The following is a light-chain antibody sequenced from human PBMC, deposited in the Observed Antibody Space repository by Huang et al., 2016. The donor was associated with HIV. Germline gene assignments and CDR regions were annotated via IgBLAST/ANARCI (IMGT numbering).Light chain of an antibody. CDR1: QSVSSSY. V-gene: IGKV3-20*01. J-gene: IGKJ5*01. CDR3: QQYGSSPTIT. CDR2: GAS. Sequence: EIVLTQSPGTLSLSPGERATLSCRASQSVSSSYLAWYQQKPGQAPRLLIDGASSRATGIPDRFSGSGSGTDFTLTISRLEPEDFAVYYCQQYGSSPTITFGQGTRLEMK.